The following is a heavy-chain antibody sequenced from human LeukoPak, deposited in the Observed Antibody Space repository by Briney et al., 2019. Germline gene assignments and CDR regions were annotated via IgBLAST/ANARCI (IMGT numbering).Heavy chain of an antibody. D-gene: IGHD3-3*01. V-gene: IGHV1-69*13. Sequence: SVKVSCKASGGTFSSYAISWVRQAPGQGLEWMGGIIPIFGTANYAQKFQGRVTITADESTSTAYMELSSLRSEDTAVYYCARIRITIFGVVITHLYGMDVWGQGTTVTVSS. J-gene: IGHJ6*02. CDR2: IIPIFGTA. CDR3: ARIRITIFGVVITHLYGMDV. CDR1: GGTFSSYA.